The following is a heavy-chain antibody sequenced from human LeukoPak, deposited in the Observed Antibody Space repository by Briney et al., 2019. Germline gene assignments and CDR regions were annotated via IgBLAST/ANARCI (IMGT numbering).Heavy chain of an antibody. D-gene: IGHD3-16*02. CDR1: GFTFSSYA. V-gene: IGHV3-23*01. J-gene: IGHJ4*02. CDR2: ISGSGGST. CDR3: AKARGRIGELSLHFDY. Sequence: GGSLRLSCAASGFTFSSYAMSWVRQAPGKGLEWVSAISGSGGSTYYADSVKGRFTISRDNSKNTLYLQMNSLRAEDTAVYYCAKARGRIGELSLHFDYWGQGTLVTVSS.